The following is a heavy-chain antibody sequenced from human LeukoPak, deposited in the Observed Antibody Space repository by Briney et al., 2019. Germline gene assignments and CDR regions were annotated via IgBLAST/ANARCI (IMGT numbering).Heavy chain of an antibody. Sequence: PSETLSLTCTVSGGSISSYYWSWIRQPPGKGLEWIGYIYYSGSTNYKSSLKSRVTISVDTSKNQFSLKLSSVTAADTAVYYCARGLGFDYWGQGTLVTVSS. CDR2: IYYSGST. CDR3: ARGLGFDY. J-gene: IGHJ4*02. CDR1: GGSISSYY. D-gene: IGHD3-10*01. V-gene: IGHV4-59*12.